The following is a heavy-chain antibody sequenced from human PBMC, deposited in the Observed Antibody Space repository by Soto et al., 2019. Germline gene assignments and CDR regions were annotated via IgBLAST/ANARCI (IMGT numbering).Heavy chain of an antibody. V-gene: IGHV4-39*01. J-gene: IGHJ4*02. CDR3: ARRKNYYDSSGYPDYFDY. CDR1: GGSISSSSYY. D-gene: IGHD3-22*01. CDR2: IYYSGST. Sequence: PSETLSLTCTLSGGSISSSSYYWGWIRQPAGKGLEWIGSIYYSGSTYYNPSLKSRVTKSVDTSKNQFSLKLSSVTAADTAVYYCARRKNYYDSSGYPDYFDYWGRGTLVTVSS.